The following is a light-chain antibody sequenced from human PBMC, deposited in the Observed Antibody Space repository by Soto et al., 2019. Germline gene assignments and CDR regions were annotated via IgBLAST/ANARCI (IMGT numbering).Light chain of an antibody. CDR3: CSHAGSGTLV. V-gene: IGLV2-23*01. CDR1: SSDVGKYKF. J-gene: IGLJ3*02. Sequence: QSVLTQPASVSGSPGQSISISCTGTSSDVGKYKFVSWYQQHPGKAPKLIIYEATQRPSGVSNRFSGSKSGNTASLTISGLQAEDEADYYCCSHAGSGTLVFGGGTKLTVL. CDR2: EAT.